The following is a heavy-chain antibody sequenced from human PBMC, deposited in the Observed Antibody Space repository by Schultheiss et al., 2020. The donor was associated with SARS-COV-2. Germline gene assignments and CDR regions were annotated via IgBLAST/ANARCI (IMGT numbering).Heavy chain of an antibody. CDR3: ARDGNRGGYVDAFDI. Sequence: GGSLRLSCAASGFTFSSYAMSWVRQAPGKGLEWVSSISSSGSTIYYADSVKGRFTISRDNAKNSLYLQMNSLRAEDTAVYYCARDGNRGGYVDAFDIWGQGTMVTVSS. V-gene: IGHV3-48*03. CDR1: GFTFSSYA. CDR2: ISSSGSTI. D-gene: IGHD3-10*01. J-gene: IGHJ3*02.